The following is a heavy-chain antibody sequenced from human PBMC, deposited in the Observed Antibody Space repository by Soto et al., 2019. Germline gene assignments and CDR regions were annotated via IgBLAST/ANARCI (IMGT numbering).Heavy chain of an antibody. CDR2: FDPEDGET. D-gene: IGHD2-2*01. CDR1: GYTLTELS. CDR3: ATCGSRYHCSSTIPFDY. Sequence: ASVEVSCKXSGYTLTELSMHWVRQAPGKGLEWMGGFDPEDGETIYAQKFQGRVTMTEDTSTDTAYMELSSLRSEDTAVYYCATCGSRYHCSSTIPFDYWGQGTLVTVS. V-gene: IGHV1-24*01. J-gene: IGHJ4*02.